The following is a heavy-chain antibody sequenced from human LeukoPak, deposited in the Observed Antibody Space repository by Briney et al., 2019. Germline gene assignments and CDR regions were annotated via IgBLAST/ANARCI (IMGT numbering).Heavy chain of an antibody. CDR2: ISWNSGSI. D-gene: IGHD3-9*01. J-gene: IGHJ4*02. V-gene: IGHV3-9*01. CDR1: GFTFSSYA. Sequence: PGGSLRLSCAASGFTFSSYAMSWVRQAPGKGLEWVSGISWNSGSIGYADSVKGRFTISRDNAKNSLYLQMNSLRAEDTALYYCAKADLPPTHYDILTGYGFDYWGQGTLVTVS. CDR3: AKADLPPTHYDILTGYGFDY.